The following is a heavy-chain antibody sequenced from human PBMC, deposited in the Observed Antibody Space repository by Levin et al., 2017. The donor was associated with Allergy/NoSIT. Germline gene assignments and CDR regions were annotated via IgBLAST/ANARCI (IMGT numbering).Heavy chain of an antibody. D-gene: IGHD3-10*01. CDR3: AKARTPYKPRGLDY. Sequence: GGSLRLSCAASGFTFDDYAMHWVRQAPGKGLEWVSGISWNSGSIGYADSVKGRFTISRDNAKNSLYLQMNSLRAEDTALYYCAKARTPYKPRGLDYWGQGTLVTVSS. J-gene: IGHJ4*02. V-gene: IGHV3-9*01. CDR1: GFTFDDYA. CDR2: ISWNSGSI.